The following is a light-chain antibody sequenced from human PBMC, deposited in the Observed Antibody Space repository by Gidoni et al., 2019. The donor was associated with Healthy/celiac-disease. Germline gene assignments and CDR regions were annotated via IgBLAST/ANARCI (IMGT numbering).Light chain of an antibody. Sequence: DIQMTQSPSSLSASVGDRVTITCRARQSISSYFNWYQQKQGNAPTLIIYASSSLQRGVPSRVSGIGSGTDFTLTISSLQPEDFATYYCQQSYSTLALTFGGGTKVEIK. CDR3: QQSYSTLALT. J-gene: IGKJ4*01. CDR1: QSISSY. CDR2: ASS. V-gene: IGKV1-39*01.